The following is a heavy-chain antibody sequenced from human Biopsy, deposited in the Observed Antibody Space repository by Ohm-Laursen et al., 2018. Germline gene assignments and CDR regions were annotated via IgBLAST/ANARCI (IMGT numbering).Heavy chain of an antibody. J-gene: IGHJ4*02. Sequence: GSLRLSCTASGFTFSSYWMSWVRQAPGKGLEWVANIKQDGSEKYYVDSVKGRFTISRDSAKSSLYLQMNSLRAEDTAVYYCARSMTTMVRRRSYYFDYWGQGTLVTVSS. V-gene: IGHV3-7*01. CDR3: ARSMTTMVRRRSYYFDY. CDR1: GFTFSSYW. CDR2: IKQDGSEK. D-gene: IGHD3-10*01.